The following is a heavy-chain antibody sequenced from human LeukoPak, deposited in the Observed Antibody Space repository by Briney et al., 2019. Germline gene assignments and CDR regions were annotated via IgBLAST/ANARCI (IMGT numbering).Heavy chain of an antibody. J-gene: IGHJ4*01. CDR1: GFTFSNSA. D-gene: IGHD6-19*01. CDR2: LSGSGITT. Sequence: GGSLRLSCAASGFTFSNSAMSWVRQAPGKGLEWVSTLSGSGITTYYADSVKGRCTISRDNSKNTLYLQMNSLRAEDTAVYYCAKGIYSSGWRYFDYWGHGTLVTVSS. V-gene: IGHV3-23*01. CDR3: AKGIYSSGWRYFDY.